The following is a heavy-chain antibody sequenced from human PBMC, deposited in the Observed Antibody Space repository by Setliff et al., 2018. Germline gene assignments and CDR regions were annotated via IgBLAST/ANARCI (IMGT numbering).Heavy chain of an antibody. Sequence: SETLSLTCAAYGGTFSDYHWTWIRQSPEKGLEWIGEINHRGSTNYNPSLKSRVTISIDTSKDQFSLKLSSVTAADTAVYYWARGTFDTSGYFPYPIGYWGQGTLVTVSS. CDR2: INHRGST. D-gene: IGHD3-22*01. CDR1: GGTFSDYH. V-gene: IGHV4-34*01. CDR3: ARGTFDTSGYFPYPIGY. J-gene: IGHJ4*02.